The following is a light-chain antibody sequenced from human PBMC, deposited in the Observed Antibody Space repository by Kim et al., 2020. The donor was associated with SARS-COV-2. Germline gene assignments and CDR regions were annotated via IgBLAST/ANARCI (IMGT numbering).Light chain of an antibody. J-gene: IGKJ1*01. Sequence: ASVGDRVNITCRASQTVSDWVAWFQQKPGKAPRLLVSRSSNLESGVPSRFSGSGSGTEFTLTISRLQPDDLAIYYCQEYISHSRTFGQGTKVDIK. CDR2: RSS. CDR3: QEYISHSRT. CDR1: QTVSDW. V-gene: IGKV1-5*03.